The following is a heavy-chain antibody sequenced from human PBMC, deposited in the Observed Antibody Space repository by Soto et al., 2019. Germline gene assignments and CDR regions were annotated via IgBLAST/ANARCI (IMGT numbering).Heavy chain of an antibody. CDR2: IYYSGST. Sequence: SETLSLTCTVSGGSLNSYYWSWIRQPPGKGLELIGYIYYSGSTNYNPSLKSRVTISVDTSKNQFSLKLSSVTAADTAVYYCARASRYYDILTGSYLGGLDPWGQGTLVTVS. CDR3: ARASRYYDILTGSYLGGLDP. J-gene: IGHJ5*02. V-gene: IGHV4-59*12. D-gene: IGHD3-9*01. CDR1: GGSLNSYY.